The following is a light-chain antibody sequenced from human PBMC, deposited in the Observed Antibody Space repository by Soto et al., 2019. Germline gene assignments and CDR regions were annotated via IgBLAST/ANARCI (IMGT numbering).Light chain of an antibody. CDR2: AAS. CDR1: QVMSSW. V-gene: IGKV1D-12*01. Sequence: DIQMTQSPSSVSAAVGERVTITCGASQVMSSWLAWYQQKPGKAPKLLIFAASTLQSGVPSRLSGSGYRTDLTITITSLQTEDIGTYYCQQTDTSTSTFGQGTRLEIK. CDR3: QQTDTSTST. J-gene: IGKJ5*01.